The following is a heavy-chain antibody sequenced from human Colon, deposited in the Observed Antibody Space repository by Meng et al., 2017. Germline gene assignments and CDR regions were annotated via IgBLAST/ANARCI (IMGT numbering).Heavy chain of an antibody. CDR2: IGHSGIT. D-gene: IGHD6-19*01. V-gene: IGHV4-39*01. CDR3: VRSSGWVRTGFDP. CDR1: GGSIRTSGYY. Sequence: QPQLQESGPGLGKPSEALSFPCCVTGGSIRTSGYYWGWIRQPPGKGLEWIGSIGHSGITYYTPSLKSRVTVSIDTSKSQFSLKLTSVTAADTAVYYCVRSSGWVRTGFDPWGQGTLVTVSS. J-gene: IGHJ5*02.